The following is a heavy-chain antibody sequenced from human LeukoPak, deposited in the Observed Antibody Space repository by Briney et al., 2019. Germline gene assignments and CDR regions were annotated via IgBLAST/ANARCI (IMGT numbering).Heavy chain of an antibody. J-gene: IGHJ4*02. Sequence: GGSLRLSCTGSGFVFSNYAIHWVRQAPGKGLEWVAVISDDATDTYYADSVEGRFSISRDNSKTTVFLQMNSLRAEDTAVYYCGPIDYWGQGTLVTVSS. V-gene: IGHV3-30-3*01. CDR1: GFVFSNYA. CDR2: ISDDATDT. CDR3: GPIDY.